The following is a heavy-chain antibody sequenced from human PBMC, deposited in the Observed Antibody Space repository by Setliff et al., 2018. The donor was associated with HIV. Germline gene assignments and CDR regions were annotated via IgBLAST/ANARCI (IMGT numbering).Heavy chain of an antibody. V-gene: IGHV3-74*01. CDR2: INVDGSSI. J-gene: IGHJ4*02. CDR3: ASGYSSSSPRRDY. CDR1: GFTFTDYW. Sequence: PGGSLRLSCAASGFTFTDYWMHWVRQVPGQGLVWVSRINVDGSSISYADSVKGRFTISRDNAKNTLNLQMNSLRAEDTAVYYCASGYSSSSPRRDYWGQGTLVTVSS. D-gene: IGHD6-6*01.